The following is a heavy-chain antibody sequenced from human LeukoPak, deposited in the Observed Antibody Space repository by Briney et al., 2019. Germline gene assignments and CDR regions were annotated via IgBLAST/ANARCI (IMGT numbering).Heavy chain of an antibody. J-gene: IGHJ3*02. CDR1: EFTFSTYW. V-gene: IGHV3-74*01. D-gene: IGHD4/OR15-4a*01. CDR3: ARDDSGPQAFDI. CDR2: INPDGSWT. Sequence: GGSLRLSCIDSEFTFSTYWMHWVRQAPGEGPVWVSRINPDGSWTDYADSVKGRFTISRDNAKNTLYLQMNSLRVEDTAVYYCARDDSGPQAFDIWGQGTMVTVSS.